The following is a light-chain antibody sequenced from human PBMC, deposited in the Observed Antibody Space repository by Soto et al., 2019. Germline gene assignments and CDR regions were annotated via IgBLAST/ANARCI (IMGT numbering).Light chain of an antibody. CDR2: SAS. J-gene: IGKJ1*01. Sequence: EIVMPQSPATLSVSPGERATLSCRASQSVSSNLAWYQQKPGQAPRLLIYSASTRATGIPARFSGSGSGTAFTLNISSLESEDFAVYYCQQYNNWPPFGQGTKVEVK. CDR3: QQYNNWPP. CDR1: QSVSSN. V-gene: IGKV3-15*01.